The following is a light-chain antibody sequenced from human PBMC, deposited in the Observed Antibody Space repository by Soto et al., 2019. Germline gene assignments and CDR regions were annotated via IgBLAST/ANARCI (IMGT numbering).Light chain of an antibody. Sequence: DIQMTQSPSTLSASVGDRVTITCRASQSISSWLAWYQQKPGKAPKLLIYKASTLASGVPSRFSGSGSGTEFTLTINSLQTDDFATYYCQQYHIYSGTFGQGTKVDIK. CDR1: QSISSW. CDR2: KAS. J-gene: IGKJ1*01. CDR3: QQYHIYSGT. V-gene: IGKV1-5*03.